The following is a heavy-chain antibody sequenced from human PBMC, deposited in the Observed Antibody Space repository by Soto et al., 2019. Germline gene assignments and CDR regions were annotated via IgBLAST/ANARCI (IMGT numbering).Heavy chain of an antibody. CDR2: INSDGSST. CDR1: GFTFSSYW. J-gene: IGHJ4*02. CDR3: ARVSSSSSCVDY. Sequence: PGGSLRLSCAAPGFTFSSYWMHWVRQAPGRGLVWVSRINSDGSSTSYADSVKGRFTISRDNAKNTLYLQMNSLRAEDTAVYYCARVSSSSSCVDYWGQGTLVTVSS. D-gene: IGHD6-6*01. V-gene: IGHV3-74*01.